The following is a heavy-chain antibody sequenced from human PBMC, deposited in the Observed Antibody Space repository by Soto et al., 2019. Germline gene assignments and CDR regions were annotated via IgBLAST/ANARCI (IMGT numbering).Heavy chain of an antibody. D-gene: IGHD1-26*01. CDR3: ARIAVGATAPAFDY. J-gene: IGHJ4*02. CDR1: GGSISSYY. V-gene: IGHV4-59*08. CDR2: IYYSGST. Sequence: PSETLSLTCTVSGGSISSYYWSWIRQPPGKGLEWIGYIYYSGSTNYNPSLKSRVTISVDTSKNQFSLKLSSVTAADMAVYYCARIAVGATAPAFDYWGQGTLVTVSS.